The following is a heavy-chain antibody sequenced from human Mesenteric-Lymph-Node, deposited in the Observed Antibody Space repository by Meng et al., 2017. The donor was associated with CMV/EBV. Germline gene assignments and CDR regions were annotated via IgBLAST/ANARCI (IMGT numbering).Heavy chain of an antibody. CDR3: AKDINVDFWSGSHFDY. D-gene: IGHD3-3*01. CDR1: GFTFADYG. Sequence: GGSLRLSCAASGFTFADYGMHWVRQVPGMGLEWVAEISWNSDTIRYADSVKGRFTISRDNAKNSLYLQMNSLRAEDTALYYCAKDINVDFWSGSHFDYWGQGTLVTVSS. J-gene: IGHJ4*02. V-gene: IGHV3-9*01. CDR2: ISWNSDTI.